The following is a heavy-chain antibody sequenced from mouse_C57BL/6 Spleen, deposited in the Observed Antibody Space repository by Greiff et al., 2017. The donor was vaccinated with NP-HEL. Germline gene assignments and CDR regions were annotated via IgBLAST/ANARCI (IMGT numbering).Heavy chain of an antibody. CDR2: IWGDGST. D-gene: IGHD2-4*01. CDR1: GFSLTSYG. Sequence: VHLVESGPGLVAPSQSLSITCTVSGFSLTSYGVSWVRQPPGKGLEWLGVIWGDGSTNYHSALISRLSISKDNSKSQVFLKLNSLQTDDTATYYCAKSIYYDYDGEDYYAMDYWGQGTSVTVSS. V-gene: IGHV2-3*01. CDR3: AKSIYYDYDGEDYYAMDY. J-gene: IGHJ4*01.